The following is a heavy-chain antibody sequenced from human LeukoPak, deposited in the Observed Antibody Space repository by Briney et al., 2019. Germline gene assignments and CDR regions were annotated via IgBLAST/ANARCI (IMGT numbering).Heavy chain of an antibody. CDR3: ARVGSSIAARHLI. J-gene: IGHJ3*02. V-gene: IGHV4-30-2*01. D-gene: IGHD6-6*01. Sequence: SETLSLTCAVSGGSISSGGYSWSWIRQPPGKGLEWIGYIYHSGSTYYNPSLKSRVTISVDRSKNQFSLKLSSVTAADTAVYYCARVGSSIAARHLIWGQGTVVTVSS. CDR1: GGSISSGGYS. CDR2: IYHSGST.